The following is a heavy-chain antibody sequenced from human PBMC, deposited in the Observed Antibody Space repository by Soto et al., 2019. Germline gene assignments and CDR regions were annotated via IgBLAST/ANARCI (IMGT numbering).Heavy chain of an antibody. V-gene: IGHV4-31*03. J-gene: IGHJ4*02. Sequence: QVQLQESGPGLVKPSQTLSLTCTVSGGSISSGGYYWSWIRQHPGKGLEWIGYIYYSGSTYYNPSLKSRVTISVDTSKNQFSLKPSSVTAADTAVYYCVTGRPRGVTANYFDYWGQGTLVTVSS. D-gene: IGHD2-21*02. CDR3: VTGRPRGVTANYFDY. CDR1: GGSISSGGYY. CDR2: IYYSGST.